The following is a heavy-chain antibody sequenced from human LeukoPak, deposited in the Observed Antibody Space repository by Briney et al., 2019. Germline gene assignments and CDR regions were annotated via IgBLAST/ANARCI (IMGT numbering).Heavy chain of an antibody. Sequence: GGSLRLSCAASGFTFDDYGMHWVRQAPGKGLEGVSGISWNSGSIGYADSVRGRFTISRDNAKNSLYLQMNSLRAEDTALYYCAKDFAFSIAASTENYGMDVWGQGTTVTVSS. V-gene: IGHV3-9*01. J-gene: IGHJ6*02. CDR2: ISWNSGSI. CDR1: GFTFDDYG. CDR3: AKDFAFSIAASTENYGMDV. D-gene: IGHD6-13*01.